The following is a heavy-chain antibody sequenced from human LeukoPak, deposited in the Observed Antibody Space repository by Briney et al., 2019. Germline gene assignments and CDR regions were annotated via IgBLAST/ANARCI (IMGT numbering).Heavy chain of an antibody. Sequence: SETLSLTCAVSGYSISSGYYWGWIRQPPGKGLEWIGEINHSGSTNYNPSLKSRVTISVDTSKNQFSLKLSSVTAADTAVYYCARGSSYYDFWSGYYHFDYWGQGALVTVSS. CDR1: GYSISSGYY. CDR3: ARGSSYYDFWSGYYHFDY. CDR2: INHSGST. D-gene: IGHD3-3*01. V-gene: IGHV4-38-2*01. J-gene: IGHJ4*02.